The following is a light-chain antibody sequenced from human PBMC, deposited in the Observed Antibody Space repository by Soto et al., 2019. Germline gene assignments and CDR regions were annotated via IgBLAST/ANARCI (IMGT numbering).Light chain of an antibody. V-gene: IGKV3-20*01. CDR1: QSITSSY. Sequence: IVLTQSPDTLSLSPGDRATLSCRASQSITSSYLAWYQQRPGQAPRLLIYGASSRATGIPDRFSGSGSGTDFTLTISRLEPEDSAVYYCQRFGNSPPYTFGQGTKLEIK. CDR2: GAS. J-gene: IGKJ2*01. CDR3: QRFGNSPPYT.